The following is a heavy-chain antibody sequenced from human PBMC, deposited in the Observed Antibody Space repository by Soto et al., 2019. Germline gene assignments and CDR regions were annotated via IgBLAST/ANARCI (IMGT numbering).Heavy chain of an antibody. D-gene: IGHD3-10*01. CDR1: GGTFSSYA. CDR2: IIPIFGTA. CDR3: ARDLWFGELIPTHWFDP. Sequence: QVQLVQSGAEVKKPGSSVKVSCKASGGTFSSYAISWVRQAPGQGLEWMGGIIPIFGTANYAQKFQGRVTITADESTSTAYMELSSLRSEDTAVYYCARDLWFGELIPTHWFDPWGQGTLVTVSS. V-gene: IGHV1-69*01. J-gene: IGHJ5*02.